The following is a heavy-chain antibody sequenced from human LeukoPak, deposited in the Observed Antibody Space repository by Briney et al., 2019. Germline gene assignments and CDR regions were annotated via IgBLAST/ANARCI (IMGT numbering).Heavy chain of an antibody. V-gene: IGHV3-21*01. CDR3: ARDGPRRGMDV. J-gene: IGHJ6*01. Sequence: PGGSLRLSCAASGFTFSSYSMNWVRQAPGKGLEWVSSISSSSSYIYYTDSVKGRFTISRDNAKNSLYLQMNSLRAQDTGVYYCARDGPRRGMDVWGQGTTVTVSS. D-gene: IGHD1-26*01. CDR2: ISSSSSYI. CDR1: GFTFSSYS.